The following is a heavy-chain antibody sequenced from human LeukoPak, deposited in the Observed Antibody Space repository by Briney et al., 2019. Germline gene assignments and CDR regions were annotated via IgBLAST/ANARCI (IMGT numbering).Heavy chain of an antibody. V-gene: IGHV1-24*01. CDR2: FDPEDGAR. CDR3: ATGYTYDYSLY. J-gene: IGHJ4*02. D-gene: IGHD5-18*01. CDR1: GDTVTGFS. Sequence: ASVKVSCKVSGDTVTGFSIHWVRQAPGHGLEWMGGFDPEDGARISAQKFQGRVTMTEDTSTDTAYMDLSSLRSEDTAVYCCATGYTYDYSLYWGQGTPVTVSS.